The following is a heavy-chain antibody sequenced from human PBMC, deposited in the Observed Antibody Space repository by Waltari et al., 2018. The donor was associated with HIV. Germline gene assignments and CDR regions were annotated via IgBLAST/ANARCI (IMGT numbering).Heavy chain of an antibody. CDR1: GFNFDDYG. CDR3: ARDYGSGSYYNY. V-gene: IGHV3-20*04. Sequence: LSCVASGFNFDDYGMSWVRQAPGKGLEWVSGINWNGGSTGYADSVKGRFSISRDNAKNSLYLQMNSLRAEDTALYYCARDYGSGSYYNYWGQGTLVTVSS. J-gene: IGHJ4*02. D-gene: IGHD3-10*01. CDR2: INWNGGST.